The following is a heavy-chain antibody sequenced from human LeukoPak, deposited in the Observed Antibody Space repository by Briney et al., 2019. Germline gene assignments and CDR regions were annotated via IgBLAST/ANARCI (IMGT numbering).Heavy chain of an antibody. Sequence: PGGSLRLSCAASGFTFNNYWIHWVRQVPGKGLVWVSRINNDGSSASYVDSVKGRFTISRDNAENTLFLQMHSLRAEDTAVYYCARRGTGHGMDVWGQGTTVIVSS. V-gene: IGHV3-74*01. J-gene: IGHJ6*02. D-gene: IGHD1-1*01. CDR1: GFTFNNYW. CDR2: INNDGSSA. CDR3: ARRGTGHGMDV.